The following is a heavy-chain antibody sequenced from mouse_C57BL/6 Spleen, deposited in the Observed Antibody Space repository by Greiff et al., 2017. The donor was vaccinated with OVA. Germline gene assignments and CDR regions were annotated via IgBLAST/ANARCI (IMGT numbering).Heavy chain of an antibody. CDR1: GYSITSGYD. D-gene: IGHD4-1*01. J-gene: IGHJ1*03. Sequence: EVQLVESGPGMVKPSQSLSLTCTVTGYSITSGYDWHWIRHFPGNKLEWMGYISYSGSTNYNPSLKSRISITHDTSKNHFFLKLNSVTTEDTATYCCARGGLGRNWDFDVWGTGTTVTVSS. CDR2: ISYSGST. V-gene: IGHV3-1*01. CDR3: ARGGLGRNWDFDV.